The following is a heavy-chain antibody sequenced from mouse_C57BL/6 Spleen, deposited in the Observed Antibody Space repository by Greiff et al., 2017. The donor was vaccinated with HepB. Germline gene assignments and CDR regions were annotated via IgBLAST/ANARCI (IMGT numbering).Heavy chain of an antibody. J-gene: IGHJ2*01. D-gene: IGHD3-2*02. V-gene: IGHV1-52*01. Sequence: QVQLKQPGAELVRPGSSVKLSCKASGYTFTSYWMHWVKQRPIQGLEWIGNIDPSDSETHYNQKFKDKATLTVDKSSSTAYMQLSSLTSEDSAVYYCARVRAAQALDYWGQGTTLTVSS. CDR2: IDPSDSET. CDR3: ARVRAAQALDY. CDR1: GYTFTSYW.